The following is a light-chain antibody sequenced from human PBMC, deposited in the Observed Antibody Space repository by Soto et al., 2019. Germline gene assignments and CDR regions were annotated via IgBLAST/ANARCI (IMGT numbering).Light chain of an antibody. CDR3: SSYISSSTFVV. CDR1: SRDVGGYNY. CDR2: EVS. V-gene: IGLV2-14*01. J-gene: IGLJ2*01. Sequence: QTVVTQPASVSGSPGQSITISCTGTSRDVGGYNYVSWHQQHPGKAPKVIITEVSNRPSGVSNRFSGSKSGNTASLTISGLQAEDEADYYCSSYISSSTFVVFGGGTKLTVL.